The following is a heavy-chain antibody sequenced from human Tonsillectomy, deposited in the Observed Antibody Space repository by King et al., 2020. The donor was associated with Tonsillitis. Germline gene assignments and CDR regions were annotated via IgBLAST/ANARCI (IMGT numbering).Heavy chain of an antibody. CDR3: ARDDDSLETFDS. Sequence: QLQESGPGLVKPSQTLSLTCSVSGGSISSGPYYWSWIRQPAGKGLEWIGRIDTSGSTNYSPSLKSRVTISVDTSKNQFSLKLNSVTAADTAVYHCARDDDSLETFDSWGQGTLVIVSS. CDR1: GGSISSGPYY. D-gene: IGHD2-15*01. V-gene: IGHV4-61*02. J-gene: IGHJ4*02. CDR2: IDTSGST.